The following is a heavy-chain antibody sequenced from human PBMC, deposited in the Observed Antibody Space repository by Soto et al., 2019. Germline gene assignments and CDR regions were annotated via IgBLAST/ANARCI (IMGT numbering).Heavy chain of an antibody. CDR2: IIPIFGTA. D-gene: IGHD6-13*01. CDR3: ARSRGIAAAGPYNWFDP. CDR1: GGTFSSYA. Sequence: QVQLVQSGAEVKKPGSSVKVSCKASGGTFSSYAISWVRQAPGQGLEWMGGIIPIFGTANYAQKFQGRVTITADKSTSTAYMELSSLRSEDTAVYYCARSRGIAAAGPYNWFDPWGQGTLVTVSS. J-gene: IGHJ5*02. V-gene: IGHV1-69*06.